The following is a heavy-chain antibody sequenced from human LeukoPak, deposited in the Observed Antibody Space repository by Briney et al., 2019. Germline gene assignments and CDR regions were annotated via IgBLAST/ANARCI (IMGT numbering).Heavy chain of an antibody. Sequence: SETLSLTCAVYGGSFSGYYWSWIRQPPGKGLEWIGSIYYSGSTYYNPSLKSRVTISVDTSKNQFSLKLSSVTAADTAVYYCARRGLGYGDAPYMDVWGKGTTVTVSS. J-gene: IGHJ6*03. CDR3: ARRGLGYGDAPYMDV. CDR2: IYYSGST. V-gene: IGHV4-34*01. D-gene: IGHD4-17*01. CDR1: GGSFSGYY.